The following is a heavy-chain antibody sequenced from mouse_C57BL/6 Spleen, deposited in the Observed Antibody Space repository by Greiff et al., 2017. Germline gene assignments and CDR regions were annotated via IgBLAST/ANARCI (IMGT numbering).Heavy chain of an antibody. CDR2: IDPDSGST. Sequence: VQLQQPGAELVKPGASVKISCKASGYTFTSYWMNWVKKRNGKGLEWIGVIDPDSGSTNYNEKFKGKATLTVDPSSSTAYMQLNSLTSEDSAVYYCARAPYDNTNYFCCWGQSATLTASS. D-gene: IGHD2-12*01. CDR1: GYTFTSYW. J-gene: IGHJ2*01. V-gene: IGHV1-55*01. CDR3: ARAPYDNTNYFCC.